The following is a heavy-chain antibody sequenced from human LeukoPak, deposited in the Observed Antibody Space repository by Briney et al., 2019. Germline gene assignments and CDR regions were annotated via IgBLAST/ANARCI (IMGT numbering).Heavy chain of an antibody. D-gene: IGHD3-10*01. J-gene: IGHJ3*02. V-gene: IGHV4-39*01. CDR1: GGSISSSLYY. CDR2: IYYSGST. CDR3: ARRGGSGRSFDI. Sequence: SSETLSLTCNVSGGSISSSLYYWAWIHRPPGKGLEWIGTIYYSGSTYYNPSLKSRVAISVDTSKNQLSLKLNSVTAADTAVYYCARRGGSGRSFDIWGQGTMVTVSS.